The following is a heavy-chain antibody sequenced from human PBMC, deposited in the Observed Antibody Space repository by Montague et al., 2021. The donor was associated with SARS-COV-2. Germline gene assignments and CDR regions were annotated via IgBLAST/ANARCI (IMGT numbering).Heavy chain of an antibody. J-gene: IGHJ3*01. V-gene: IGHV4-39*01. D-gene: IGHD2-2*01. CDR2: IYFNGHS. CDR3: ARQPPYQTGALDF. Sequence: SETLSLTCTVSGGSISNSHYYCAWIRQPPGKGLEWIGSIYFNGHSYYNPSLKNRASISLDTSKNQYCLKLNSVAAADTAVYYCARQPPYQTGALDFWGQGTMVTVSS. CDR1: GGSISNSHYY.